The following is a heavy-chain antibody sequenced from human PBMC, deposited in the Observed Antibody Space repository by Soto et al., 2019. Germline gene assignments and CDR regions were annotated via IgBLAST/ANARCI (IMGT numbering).Heavy chain of an antibody. CDR2: VSRAGTYT. V-gene: IGHV3-23*01. D-gene: IGHD3-16*01. J-gene: IGHJ5*02. CDR3: VKYTVTEDLGES. CDR1: GFTFSSYA. Sequence: EVQLLESGGDVVRPGGSLRLSCAASGFTFSSYAMGWVRQAPGKGLEWVAGVSRAGTYTFYADSVRGRFSSSRDNSRDTVDLYLNALRGDDTAVYFCVKYTVTEDLGESWGQGTLVSVSS.